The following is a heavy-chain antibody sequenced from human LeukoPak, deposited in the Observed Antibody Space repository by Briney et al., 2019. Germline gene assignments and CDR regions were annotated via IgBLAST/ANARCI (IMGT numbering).Heavy chain of an antibody. CDR2: INPNSGGT. Sequence: ASVKVSCKASGYTFTGYYMHWVRQAPGQGLEWMGWINPNSGGTNYAQKFQGRVTMTRDTSISTAYMELSRLRSDDTAVYYCARASYSSSWYWFDPCGQGTLVTVSS. D-gene: IGHD6-13*01. V-gene: IGHV1-2*02. CDR1: GYTFTGYY. CDR3: ARASYSSSWYWFDP. J-gene: IGHJ5*02.